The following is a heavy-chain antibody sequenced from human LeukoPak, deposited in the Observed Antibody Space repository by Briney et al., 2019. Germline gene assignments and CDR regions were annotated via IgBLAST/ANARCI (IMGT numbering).Heavy chain of an antibody. D-gene: IGHD6-6*01. V-gene: IGHV1-69*05. CDR2: IIPIFGTA. CDR3: ASWTGQLVFDY. CDR1: GGTFSSYA. Sequence: SVRVSCKASGGTFSSYAISWVRQAPGQGLVWMGGIIPIFGTANYAQKFQGRVTITTDESTSTAYMELSSLRSEDTAVYYCASWTGQLVFDYWGQGTLVTVSS. J-gene: IGHJ4*02.